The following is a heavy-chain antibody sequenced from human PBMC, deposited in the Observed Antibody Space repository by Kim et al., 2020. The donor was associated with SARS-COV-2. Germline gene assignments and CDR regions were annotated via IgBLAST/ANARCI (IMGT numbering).Heavy chain of an antibody. J-gene: IGHJ6*02. CDR3: ARGGNSSRGGYYYYYYGMDV. CDR2: IWYDGSNR. CDR1: GFTFSSYG. V-gene: IGHV3-33*01. D-gene: IGHD6-13*01. Sequence: GGSLRLSCAASGFTFSSYGMHWVRQAPGKGLEWVAVIWYDGSNRYYADSVKGRFTISRDNSKNTLYLQMNSLRAEDTAVYYCARGGNSSRGGYYYYYYGMDVWGQGTTVTV.